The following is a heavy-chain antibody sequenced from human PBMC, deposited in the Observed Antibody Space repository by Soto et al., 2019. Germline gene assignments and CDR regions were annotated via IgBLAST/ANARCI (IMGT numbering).Heavy chain of an antibody. CDR2: IRSKANSYAT. V-gene: IGHV3-73*01. D-gene: IGHD3-22*01. CDR3: TRQRAHYDSSGYCAFDI. CDR1: GFTFSGSA. Sequence: GGSLRLSCAASGFTFSGSAMHWVRQASGKGLEWVGRIRSKANSYATAYAASVKGRFTISRDDSKNTAYLQMNSLKTEDTAVYYCTRQRAHYDSSGYCAFDIRGQGTMVTVSS. J-gene: IGHJ3*02.